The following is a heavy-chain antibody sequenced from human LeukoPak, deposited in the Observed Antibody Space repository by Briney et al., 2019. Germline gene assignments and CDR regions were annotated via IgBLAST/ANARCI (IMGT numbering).Heavy chain of an antibody. CDR3: ARGYCGGDCPMVV. CDR2: INPNSGGT. Sequence: GASVKVSCKASGYTFTGYYMHRVRQAPGQGLEWMGRINPNSGGTNYAKKFQGRVTMTRDKSISTAYMELSRLRSDDTAVYYCARGYCGGDCPMVVWGKGTTVTVSS. D-gene: IGHD2-21*02. V-gene: IGHV1-2*06. J-gene: IGHJ6*04. CDR1: GYTFTGYY.